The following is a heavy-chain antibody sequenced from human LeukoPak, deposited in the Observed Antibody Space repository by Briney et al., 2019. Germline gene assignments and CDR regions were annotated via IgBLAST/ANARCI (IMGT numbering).Heavy chain of an antibody. V-gene: IGHV1-46*01. CDR3: ARGPLLWFGELSLDYYYMDV. CDR2: INPSGGST. D-gene: IGHD3-10*01. CDR1: GYTFTNYY. Sequence: GASVKVSCKASGYTFTNYYIHWVRQAPGQGLECMGIINPSGGSTSYAQKFQGRVTMTRDTSTSTVYMELSSLRSEDTAVYYCARGPLLWFGELSLDYYYMDVWGKGTTVTISS. J-gene: IGHJ6*03.